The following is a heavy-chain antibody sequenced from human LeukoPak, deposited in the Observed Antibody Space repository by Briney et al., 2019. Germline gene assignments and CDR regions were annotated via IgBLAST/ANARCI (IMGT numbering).Heavy chain of an antibody. CDR3: ARDHQLRFLEWLLYAGFDY. CDR1: GYTFTSYG. CDR2: ISAYNGNT. J-gene: IGHJ4*02. D-gene: IGHD3-3*01. V-gene: IGHV1-18*01. Sequence: ASVKVSCKASGYTFTSYGISWVRQAPGQGLEWMGWISAYNGNTNYAQKLQGRVTMTTDTSTSTAYMELRSLRSDDTAVYYCARDHQLRFLEWLLYAGFDYWGQGTPVTVSS.